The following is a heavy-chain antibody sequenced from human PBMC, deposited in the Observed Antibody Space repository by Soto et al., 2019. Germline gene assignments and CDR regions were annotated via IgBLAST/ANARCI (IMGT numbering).Heavy chain of an antibody. CDR3: ARSRSGYCSSTSCPSYYYGMDV. V-gene: IGHV1-3*01. J-gene: IGHJ6*02. D-gene: IGHD2-2*01. CDR1: GYTVTSYA. Sequence: QVQLVQSGAEVKKPGASVKVSCKASGYTVTSYAMHWVRQAPGQRLEWMGWINAGTGNTKYSQKCQGRVTITRDTYASTAYMELSSLRSEDTAVYYCARSRSGYCSSTSCPSYYYGMDVWGQGTTVTVSS. CDR2: INAGTGNT.